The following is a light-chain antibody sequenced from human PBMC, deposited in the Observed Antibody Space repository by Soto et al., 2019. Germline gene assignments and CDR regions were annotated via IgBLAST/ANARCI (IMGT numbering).Light chain of an antibody. CDR3: QKYNSAPWT. Sequence: DIQMTQSPSSLSASVGDRVTITCRASQGIGTYLAWYQQKPGKVPKLLIYAASTLQSGVPSRFSGSGSGTDFTLTISSLQPEYVATYYFQKYNSAPWTFGQGTKVRIK. CDR2: AAS. J-gene: IGKJ1*01. V-gene: IGKV1-27*01. CDR1: QGIGTY.